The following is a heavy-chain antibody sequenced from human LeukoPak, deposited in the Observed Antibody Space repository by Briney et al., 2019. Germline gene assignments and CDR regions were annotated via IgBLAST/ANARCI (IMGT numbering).Heavy chain of an antibody. J-gene: IGHJ4*02. CDR3: ANSIDFDYGDYYFDY. V-gene: IGHV4-61*02. CDR1: GGSISSSSYY. D-gene: IGHD4-17*01. CDR2: IYTSGST. Sequence: PSETLSLTCTVSGGSISSSSYYWSWIRQPAGNGLEWIGRIYTSGSTNYNPSLKSRVTISLDTSKNQFSLKLSSVTAADTAVYYCANSIDFDYGDYYFDYWGQGALVTISS.